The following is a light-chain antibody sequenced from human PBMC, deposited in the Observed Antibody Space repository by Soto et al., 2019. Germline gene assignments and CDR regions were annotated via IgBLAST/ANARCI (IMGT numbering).Light chain of an antibody. Sequence: QSALTQPASVSGSPGQSITISCTGTSSDVGGYNYVSWYQQHPGKAPKLMIYDVSNRPSGVSNRFSGSKSGNTASLTISGLQAEDEADYYCSLYTSSSLYVFGTGTKVTV. J-gene: IGLJ1*01. CDR1: SSDVGGYNY. CDR3: SLYTSSSLYV. V-gene: IGLV2-14*01. CDR2: DVS.